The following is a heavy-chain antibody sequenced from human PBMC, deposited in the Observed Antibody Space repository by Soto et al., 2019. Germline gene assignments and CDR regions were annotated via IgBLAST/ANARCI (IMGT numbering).Heavy chain of an antibody. CDR2: IYTGGGT. CDR3: ARPVVEVCSGISCSGGAFDI. CDR1: GFTVSSYY. V-gene: IGHV3-66*04. Sequence: EVQLVESGGELVQPGGSLRLSCAVSGFTVSSYYMSWVRQAPGEGLEWVSVIYTGGGTNYADSVKGRFTISRDNSKNTLYLQMNSLRAEDTAVYYCARPVVEVCSGISCSGGAFDIWGQGTMVTVSS. D-gene: IGHD2-2*01. J-gene: IGHJ3*02.